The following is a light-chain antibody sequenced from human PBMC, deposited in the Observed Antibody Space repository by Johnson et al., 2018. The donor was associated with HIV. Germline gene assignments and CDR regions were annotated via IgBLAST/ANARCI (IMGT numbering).Light chain of an antibody. Sequence: QSVLTQPPSVSAAPGQRVTRSYSGSSSNIGNNFVSWFRQLPLRAPKVLIYDNNERPSGIPDRFSDSQSGTSATLAITGLQTGDEADYYCGTWDNSLSAGVFGTGTKVTVL. CDR2: DNN. V-gene: IGLV1-51*01. J-gene: IGLJ1*01. CDR1: SSNIGNNF. CDR3: GTWDNSLSAGV.